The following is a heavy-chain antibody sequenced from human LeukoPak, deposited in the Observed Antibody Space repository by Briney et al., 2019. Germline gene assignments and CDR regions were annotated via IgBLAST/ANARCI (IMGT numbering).Heavy chain of an antibody. CDR3: ARDSCSSTSCFGW. D-gene: IGHD2-2*01. CDR2: IRYDGSDK. J-gene: IGHJ4*02. V-gene: IGHV3-30*02. CDR1: GFTFSSYG. Sequence: GGSLRLSCAASGFTFSSYGMHWVRQAPGKGLEGVAFIRYDGSDKFYADSVKGRFTISRDNAKNSLYLQMNSLRAEDTAVYYCARDSCSSTSCFGWWGQGTLVTVSS.